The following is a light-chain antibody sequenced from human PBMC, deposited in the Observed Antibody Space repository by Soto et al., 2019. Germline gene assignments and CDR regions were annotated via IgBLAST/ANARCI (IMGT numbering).Light chain of an antibody. CDR1: QSLVNTNGYNY. Sequence: DIVLTQSPLSLPVTPGEPASISCRSSQSLVNTNGYNYLDWYLQKPGQSPQLLIYLGSDRASGVPDRLSGSGSGTDFTLKISRVEAEDVGVYYCMQGLQNPRTFGQGTKVEIX. J-gene: IGKJ1*01. V-gene: IGKV2-28*01. CDR3: MQGLQNPRT. CDR2: LGS.